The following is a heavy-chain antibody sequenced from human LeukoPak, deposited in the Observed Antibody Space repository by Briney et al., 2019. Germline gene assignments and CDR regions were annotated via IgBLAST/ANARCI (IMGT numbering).Heavy chain of an antibody. V-gene: IGHV1-69*05. CDR2: IIPIFGTA. CDR3: ARSALWFGELLYPPDY. CDR1: GGTFSSYA. D-gene: IGHD3-10*01. Sequence: ASVKVSCKASGGTFSSYAISWVRQAPGQGLEWMGGIIPIFGTANYAQKFQGRVTITTDESTSTAYMELSSLRSEDTAVYYCARSALWFGELLYPPDYWGQGTLVTVSS. J-gene: IGHJ4*02.